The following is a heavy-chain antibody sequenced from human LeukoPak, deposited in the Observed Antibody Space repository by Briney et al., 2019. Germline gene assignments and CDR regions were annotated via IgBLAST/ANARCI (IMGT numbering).Heavy chain of an antibody. Sequence: ASVKVSCKASGYTFTSYYMHWVRQAPGQGLEWMGIINPSGGSTSYAQKLQGRVTMTRDTSTSTVYMELSSLRSEDTAVYYCARDPDGYCSSTSCYPVFDYWGQGTLVTVSS. D-gene: IGHD2-2*01. CDR1: GYTFTSYY. CDR3: ARDPDGYCSSTSCYPVFDY. V-gene: IGHV1-46*01. J-gene: IGHJ4*02. CDR2: INPSGGST.